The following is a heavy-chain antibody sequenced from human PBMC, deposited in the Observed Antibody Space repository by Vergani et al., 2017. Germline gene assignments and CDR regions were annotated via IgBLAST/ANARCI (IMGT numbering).Heavy chain of an antibody. D-gene: IGHD3/OR15-3a*01. J-gene: IGHJ5*02. CDR2: INHSGST. CDR3: ARGGLVLRHNWFDP. Sequence: QVQLQQWGAGLLKPSETLSLTCAVYGGSFSGYYWSWIRQPPGKGLEWIGEINHSGSTNYNPSLKSRVTISVDRSKSQFSLKVSSVTAADTAVYCCARGGLVLRHNWFDPWGQGTLVTVSS. V-gene: IGHV4-34*01. CDR1: GGSFSGYY.